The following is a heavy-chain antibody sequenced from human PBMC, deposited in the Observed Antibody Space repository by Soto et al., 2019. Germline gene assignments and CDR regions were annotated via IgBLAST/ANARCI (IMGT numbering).Heavy chain of an antibody. D-gene: IGHD3-3*01. V-gene: IGHV3-21*01. J-gene: IGHJ4*02. CDR2: ISSSSSYI. Sequence: EVQLVESGGGLVKPGGSLRLSCAASGFTFSSYSMNWVRQAPGKGLEWVSSISSSSSYIYYADSVKGRFTISRDNSNLYLQMNSLRDDDTAVYYCARDQLDRLRPRETRYFDLWGQGTLVTVSS. CDR3: ARDQLDRLRPRETRYFDL. CDR1: GFTFSSYS.